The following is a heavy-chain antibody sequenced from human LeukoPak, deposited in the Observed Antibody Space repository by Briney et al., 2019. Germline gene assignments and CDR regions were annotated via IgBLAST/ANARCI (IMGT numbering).Heavy chain of an antibody. J-gene: IGHJ4*02. Sequence: PGGSLRLSCTASGFIFSNRGMNWVRQAPGKGLEWISYISSTSADIYYVDSVKGRFTISRDNAKNSLYLQMNSLRAEDTAIYYCARRGPYFDYWGQGILVTVSS. CDR2: ISSTSADI. V-gene: IGHV3-21*05. D-gene: IGHD3-10*01. CDR1: GFIFSNRG. CDR3: ARRGPYFDY.